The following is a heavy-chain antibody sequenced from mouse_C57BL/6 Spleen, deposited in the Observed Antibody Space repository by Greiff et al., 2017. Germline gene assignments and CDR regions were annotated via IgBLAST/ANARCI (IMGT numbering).Heavy chain of an antibody. CDR3: ARLKVDYYGSSPWWYFDV. CDR1: GYTFTSYW. CDR2: IYPGSGST. V-gene: IGHV1-55*01. Sequence: QVQLQQPGAELVKPGASVKMSCKASGYTFTSYWITWVKQRPGQGLEWIGDIYPGSGSTNYNEKFKSKATLTVDTSSSTAYMQLSSLTSEDSAVYYCARLKVDYYGSSPWWYFDVWHRDHGHRLL. D-gene: IGHD1-1*01. J-gene: IGHJ1*03.